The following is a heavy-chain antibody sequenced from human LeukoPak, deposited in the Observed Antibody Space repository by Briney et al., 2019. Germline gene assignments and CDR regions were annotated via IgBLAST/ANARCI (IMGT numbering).Heavy chain of an antibody. V-gene: IGHV4-34*01. CDR1: GGSFSGYY. J-gene: IGHJ4*02. CDR3: ARGFVAYGDYGGD. Sequence: SETLSLTCAVYGGSFSGYYWSWIRQPPGKGLEWIGEINHCGSTNYNPSLKSRVTISVDTSKNQFSLKLSSVTAADTAVYYCARGFVAYGDYGGDWGQGTLVTVSS. CDR2: INHCGST. D-gene: IGHD4-17*01.